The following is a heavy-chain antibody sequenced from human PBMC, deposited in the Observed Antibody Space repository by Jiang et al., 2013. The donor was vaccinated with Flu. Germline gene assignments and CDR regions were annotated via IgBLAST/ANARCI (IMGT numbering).Heavy chain of an antibody. CDR1: YG. D-gene: IGHD3-3*01. Sequence: YGISWVRQAPGQGLEWMGWISAYNGNTNYAQKLQGRVTMTTDTSTSTAYMELRSLRSDDTAVYYCARDHRFLEPFDYWGQGTLVTVSS. CDR3: ARDHRFLEPFDY. J-gene: IGHJ4*02. CDR2: ISAYNGNT. V-gene: IGHV1-18*01.